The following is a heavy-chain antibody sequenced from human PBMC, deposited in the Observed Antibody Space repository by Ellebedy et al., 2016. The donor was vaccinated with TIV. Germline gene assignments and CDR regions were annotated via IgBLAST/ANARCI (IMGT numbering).Heavy chain of an antibody. J-gene: IGHJ6*02. V-gene: IGHV1-18*01. Sequence: AASVKVSCKASGYTFTSYGITWVRQAPGQGLEWMGWISAYNGNRNYVQKFQGRVTMTTDTSTRTAYMELTSLRSDDTAMYYCAREGEAHYDFWSGHQNYAMDVWGQGTTVTVSS. CDR2: ISAYNGNR. CDR1: GYTFTSYG. D-gene: IGHD3-3*01. CDR3: AREGEAHYDFWSGHQNYAMDV.